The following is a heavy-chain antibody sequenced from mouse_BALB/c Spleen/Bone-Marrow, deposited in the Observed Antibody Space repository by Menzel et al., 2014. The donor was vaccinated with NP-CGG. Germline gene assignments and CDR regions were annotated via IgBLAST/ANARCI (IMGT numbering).Heavy chain of an antibody. CDR3: TRHPYGTFFAY. D-gene: IGHD2-10*02. J-gene: IGHJ2*01. CDR1: GFAFSNYD. V-gene: IGHV5-12-1*01. Sequence: EVMLVESGGGLVKPGGSLKLSCAAPGFAFSNYDMSWVRQSPEKRLEWVAYISSGGGSTYYPDTVKGRFIISRDNAKNTLYLQMSSLKSEDTAMYYCTRHPYGTFFAYWGQGTTLTVSS. CDR2: ISSGGGST.